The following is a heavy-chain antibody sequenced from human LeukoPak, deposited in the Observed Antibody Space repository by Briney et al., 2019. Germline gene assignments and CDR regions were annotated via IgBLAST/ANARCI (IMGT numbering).Heavy chain of an antibody. D-gene: IGHD2-21*02. Sequence: SGGSLRLSCAASGFSLSKYGMHWVRQAPGKGLEWVAVISYDGSNKYYADSVKGRFTISRDNSKNTLYLQMNSRRAEDTAVYYCAREHSGWRPTFDYWGQGTLVTVSS. CDR2: ISYDGSNK. CDR3: AREHSGWRPTFDY. CDR1: GFSLSKYG. V-gene: IGHV3-30*19. J-gene: IGHJ4*02.